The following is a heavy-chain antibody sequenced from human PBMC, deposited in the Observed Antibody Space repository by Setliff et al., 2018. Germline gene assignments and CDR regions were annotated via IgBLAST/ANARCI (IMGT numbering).Heavy chain of an antibody. CDR3: ARVPRFTDTRNAFDI. CDR2: IYYSEST. D-gene: IGHD5-18*01. V-gene: IGHV4-31*03. Sequence: SETLSLTCTVSGGSISSGGYYWSWIRQHPGKGLEWIGYIYYSESTYCNPSLKSRVTISVDTSKNQFSLKLSSVTAADTAVYYCARVPRFTDTRNAFDIWGQGTMVTVSS. J-gene: IGHJ3*02. CDR1: GGSISSGGYY.